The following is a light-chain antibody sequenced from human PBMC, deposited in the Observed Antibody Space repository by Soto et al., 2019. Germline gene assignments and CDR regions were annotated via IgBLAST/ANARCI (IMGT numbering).Light chain of an antibody. CDR1: SSDVGGYSY. J-gene: IGLJ1*01. CDR2: EVS. V-gene: IGLV2-14*01. Sequence: QSALTQPASVSGSPGQSITISCTGTSSDVGGYSYVSWYQQHPGKAPKLMIYEVSNRPSGVSNRFSGSQSGNTASLTISGLQAEDEADYYCSSYTSSSTLVFGTGTKLTVL. CDR3: SSYTSSSTLV.